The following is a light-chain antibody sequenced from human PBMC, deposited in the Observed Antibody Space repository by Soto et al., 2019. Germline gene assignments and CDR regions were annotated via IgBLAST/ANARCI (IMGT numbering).Light chain of an antibody. CDR2: DAS. V-gene: IGKV3-11*01. CDR3: QQRSDWPRT. Sequence: MVSTQSPATLSLSPGERATLSCRASQSVSSYLAWYQQKPGQAPRLLIYDASNRATGIPARFSGSGSGTDFTLTVSSLEPEDFAVYYCQQRSDWPRTFGQGTKVEIK. J-gene: IGKJ1*01. CDR1: QSVSSY.